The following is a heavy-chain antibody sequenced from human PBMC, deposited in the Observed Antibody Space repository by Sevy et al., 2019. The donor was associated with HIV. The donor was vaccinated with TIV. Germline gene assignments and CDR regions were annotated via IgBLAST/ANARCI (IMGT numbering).Heavy chain of an antibody. CDR2: INQGGNQK. Sequence: GGSLRLSCAASGFTFSDYWMSWVRQAPGKGLEWVANINQGGNQKHYMDSVKGRFTISRDNAENAVYLQMNSLRVEDTAVYYCARGPSGAAAGRFDSWGQGTLVTVSS. CDR1: GFTFSDYW. V-gene: IGHV3-7*01. CDR3: ARGPSGAAAGRFDS. J-gene: IGHJ4*02. D-gene: IGHD6-13*01.